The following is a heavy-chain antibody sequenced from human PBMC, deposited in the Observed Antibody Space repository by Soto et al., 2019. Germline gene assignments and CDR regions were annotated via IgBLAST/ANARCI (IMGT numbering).Heavy chain of an antibody. D-gene: IGHD3-9*01. CDR1: GFTFSSYG. CDR2: ISYDGSNK. V-gene: IGHV3-30*18. Sequence: QVQLVESGGGVVQPGRSLRLSCAASGFTFSSYGMHWVRQAPGKGLEWVAVISYDGSNKYYADSVKGRFTISRDNSKNTLDLQMNSLRAEDTAVYYCAKETRYYDISPQWGRYYYYYYGMDVWGQGTTVTVSS. J-gene: IGHJ6*02. CDR3: AKETRYYDISPQWGRYYYYYYGMDV.